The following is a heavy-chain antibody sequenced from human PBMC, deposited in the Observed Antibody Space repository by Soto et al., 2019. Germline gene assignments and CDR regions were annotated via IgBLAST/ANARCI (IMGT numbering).Heavy chain of an antibody. J-gene: IGHJ4*02. V-gene: IGHV4-31*03. Sequence: PSETLSLTCTVSGGSIRSGGYYWSWIRQHPVKGLEWIGYIYYSGSTYYDPSLKSRVTISVDTSKNQFSLKLSSVTAADTAVYYCARDSDPIGGFDYWGQG. CDR1: GGSIRSGGYY. CDR2: IYYSGST. CDR3: ARDSDPIGGFDY. D-gene: IGHD3-10*01.